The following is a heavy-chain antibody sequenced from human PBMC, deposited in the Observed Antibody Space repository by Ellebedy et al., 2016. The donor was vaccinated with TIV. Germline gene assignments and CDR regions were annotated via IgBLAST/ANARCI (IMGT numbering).Heavy chain of an antibody. Sequence: SETLSLXXAVSGGSISSSNWWSWVRQPPGKGLEWIGEIYHSGSTNYNPSLKSRVTISVDKSKNQFSLKLSSVTAADTAVYYCARGFYYGSGEYYGMDVWGQGTTVTVSS. J-gene: IGHJ6*02. V-gene: IGHV4-4*02. CDR3: ARGFYYGSGEYYGMDV. CDR2: IYHSGST. D-gene: IGHD3-10*01. CDR1: GGSISSSNW.